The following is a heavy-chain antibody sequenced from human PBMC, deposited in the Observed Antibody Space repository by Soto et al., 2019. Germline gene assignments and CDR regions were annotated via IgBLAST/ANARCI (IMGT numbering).Heavy chain of an antibody. CDR2: IDPSDSYT. D-gene: IGHD3-9*01. Sequence: PGESLKISCKGSGYSFTNYWISWVRQMPGKGLEWMGRIDPSDSYTNYSPSFQGHVTILADKSISTAYLQWSSLKGSDTAMYYCAGNPGNSYGMDVWGQGTTVTVSS. CDR1: GYSFTNYW. CDR3: AGNPGNSYGMDV. J-gene: IGHJ6*02. V-gene: IGHV5-10-1*01.